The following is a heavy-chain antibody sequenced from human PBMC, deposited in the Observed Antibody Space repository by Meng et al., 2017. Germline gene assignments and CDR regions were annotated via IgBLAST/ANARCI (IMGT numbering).Heavy chain of an antibody. CDR2: IWYDGSNK. V-gene: IGHV3-33*01. D-gene: IGHD5-18*01. CDR1: GFTFSSYG. J-gene: IGHJ4*02. Sequence: LVGPGGGVVQPGGSLRLSCPAAGFTFSSYGMHWVRQAPGKGLEWVAVIWYDGSNKYYADSVKGRFTISRDNSKNTLYLQMNSLRAEDTAVYYCASPAHGYSYGPFDYWGQGTLVTVSS. CDR3: ASPAHGYSYGPFDY.